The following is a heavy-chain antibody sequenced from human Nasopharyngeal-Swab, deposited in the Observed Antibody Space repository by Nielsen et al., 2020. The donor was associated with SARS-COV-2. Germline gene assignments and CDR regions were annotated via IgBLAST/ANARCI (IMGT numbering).Heavy chain of an antibody. J-gene: IGHJ4*02. CDR2: IYYSGST. CDR3: AREIVVVPAARRTYFDY. Sequence: SETLSLTCTVSGGSISSSSYYWGWIRQPPGKGLEWIGSIYYSGSTYYNPSLKSRATISVDTSKNQFSLKLSSVTAADTAVYYCAREIVVVPAARRTYFDYWGQGTLVTVSS. D-gene: IGHD2-2*01. CDR1: GGSISSSSYY. V-gene: IGHV4-39*01.